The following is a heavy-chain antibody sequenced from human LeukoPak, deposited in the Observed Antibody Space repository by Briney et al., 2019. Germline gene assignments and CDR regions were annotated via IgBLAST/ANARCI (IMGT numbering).Heavy chain of an antibody. Sequence: GGSLRLSCAASGFTFSSYAMSWVRQAPGKGLEWVSRIDNDGSDSIYADSVKGRFTISRDNAKNTVYLEMHGLRADDTAVYYCARGGYHHGFDIWGQGTMVTVSS. CDR3: ARGGYHHGFDI. CDR2: IDNDGSDS. J-gene: IGHJ3*02. CDR1: GFTFSSYA. D-gene: IGHD1-14*01. V-gene: IGHV3-74*01.